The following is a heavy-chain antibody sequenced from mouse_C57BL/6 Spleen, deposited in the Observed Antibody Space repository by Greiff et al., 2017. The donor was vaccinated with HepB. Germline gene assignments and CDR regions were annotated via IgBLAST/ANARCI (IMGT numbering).Heavy chain of an antibody. V-gene: IGHV1-55*01. CDR3: AKSYYGSRPLFDY. J-gene: IGHJ2*01. CDR1: GYTFTSYW. Sequence: VQLQQPGAELVKPGASVKMSCKASGYTFTSYWITWVKQRPGQGLAWIGDIYPGSGSTNYNEKFKSKATLTVDTSSSTAYMQLSSLTSEDSAVYYCAKSYYGSRPLFDYWGQGTTLTVSS. CDR2: IYPGSGST. D-gene: IGHD1-1*01.